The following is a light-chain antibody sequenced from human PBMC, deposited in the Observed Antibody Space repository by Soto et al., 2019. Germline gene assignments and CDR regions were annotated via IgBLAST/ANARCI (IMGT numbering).Light chain of an antibody. CDR3: QQYDISPRT. CDR1: QSVSSY. CDR2: DAS. Sequence: EILLTQSPATLSLSPGERATLSCRASQSVSSYLAWYQQKPGQAPRLLIYDASSRATGIPDRFSGTGSGTDFTLTISRLQPEDFEVYYCQQYDISPRTFGQGTKVDIK. V-gene: IGKV3-20*01. J-gene: IGKJ1*01.